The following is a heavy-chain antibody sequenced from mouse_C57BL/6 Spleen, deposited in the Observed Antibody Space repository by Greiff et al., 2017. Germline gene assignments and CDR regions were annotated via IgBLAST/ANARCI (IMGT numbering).Heavy chain of an antibody. Sequence: VQLQQPGAELVKPGASVKVSCKASGYTFTSYWMHWVKQRPGQGLEWIGRIHPSDSDTNYNQKFKGKATLTVDKSSSTAYMQLSSLTSEDSAVYYCAIGVYDYDEDYYAMDYWGKGTTVTVSS. CDR3: AIGVYDYDEDYYAMDY. CDR2: IHPSDSDT. D-gene: IGHD2-4*01. CDR1: GYTFTSYW. V-gene: IGHV1-74*01. J-gene: IGHJ4*01.